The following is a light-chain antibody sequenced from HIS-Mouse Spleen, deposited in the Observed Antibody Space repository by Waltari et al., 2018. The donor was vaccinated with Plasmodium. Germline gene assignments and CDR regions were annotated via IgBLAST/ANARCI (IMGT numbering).Light chain of an antibody. CDR1: SSNLGHNY. CDR2: DNN. Sequence: QSVLTQPPSVSAAPGQKVTISCSGSSSNLGHNYVSWYQQLPGTAPKLLIYDNNKRPSGIPDRFSGSKSGTSATLGITGLQTGDEADYYCGTWDSSLSAGVVFGGGTKLTVL. J-gene: IGLJ2*01. V-gene: IGLV1-51*01. CDR3: GTWDSSLSAGVV.